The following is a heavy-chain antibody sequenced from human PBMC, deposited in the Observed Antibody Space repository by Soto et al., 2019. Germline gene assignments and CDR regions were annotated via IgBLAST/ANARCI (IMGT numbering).Heavy chain of an antibody. CDR1: GGSISSGGYY. CDR3: ARDRGYCSGGSCYFDY. CDR2: IYYSGST. V-gene: IGHV4-31*03. D-gene: IGHD2-15*01. J-gene: IGHJ4*02. Sequence: ASETLSLTCTVSGGSISSGGYYWSWIRQHPGKGLEWIGYIYYSGSTYYNPSLKSRVTISVDTSKNQFSLKLSSVTAADTAVYYCARDRGYCSGGSCYFDYWGQGTLVTVSS.